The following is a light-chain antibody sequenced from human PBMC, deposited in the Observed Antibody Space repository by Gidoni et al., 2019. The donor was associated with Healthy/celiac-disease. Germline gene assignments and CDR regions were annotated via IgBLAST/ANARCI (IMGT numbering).Light chain of an antibody. Sequence: DIQMTQSPSSLSASVGDRVTITCRASQGISNYLAWYQQKPGKVPKLLIYAASTLQSGVPSRFSGSGSGTYFTLTISSLQPEDVATYYFQKYNSAPWTFGQGTQVEIK. V-gene: IGKV1-27*01. CDR3: QKYNSAPWT. CDR2: AAS. CDR1: QGISNY. J-gene: IGKJ1*01.